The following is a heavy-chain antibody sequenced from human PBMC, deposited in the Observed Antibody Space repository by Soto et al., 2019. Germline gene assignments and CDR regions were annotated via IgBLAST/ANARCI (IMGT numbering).Heavy chain of an antibody. CDR3: ARGSIFGVVTFDY. Sequence: GASVNVSCEASGGTFSSYTISWVRQAPGQGLEWMGRIIPILGIANYAQKFQGRVTITADKSTSTAYMELSSLRSEDTAVYYCARGSIFGVVTFDYWGQGTLVTVSS. D-gene: IGHD3-3*01. CDR2: IIPILGIA. CDR1: GGTFSSYT. V-gene: IGHV1-69*02. J-gene: IGHJ4*02.